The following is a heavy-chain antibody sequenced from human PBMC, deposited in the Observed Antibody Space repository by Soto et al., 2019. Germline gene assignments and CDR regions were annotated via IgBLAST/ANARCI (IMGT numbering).Heavy chain of an antibody. D-gene: IGHD6-13*01. V-gene: IGHV1-69*13. Sequence: SVKVSCKASGCTFSSYAISWVRQAPGQGLEWMGGIIPIFGTANYAQKFQGRVTITADESTSTAYMELSSLRSEDTAVYYCARLCPGIAAAGPRPLDVWGQGTTVTVSS. CDR2: IIPIFGTA. CDR1: GCTFSSYA. CDR3: ARLCPGIAAAGPRPLDV. J-gene: IGHJ6*02.